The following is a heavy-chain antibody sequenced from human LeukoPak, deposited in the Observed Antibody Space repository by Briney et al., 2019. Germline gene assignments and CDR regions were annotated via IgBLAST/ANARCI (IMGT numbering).Heavy chain of an antibody. D-gene: IGHD3-22*01. Sequence: GGSLRLSCAASGFTFSSYAMSWVRQAPGKGLEWVSAISGSGGSTYYADSVKGRFTISRDNSKNTLYLQMNSLRAEDTAVYYCAKDPNPQYYDREYYFDYWGQGTLVTVSS. J-gene: IGHJ4*02. CDR1: GFTFSSYA. CDR2: ISGSGGST. CDR3: AKDPNPQYYDREYYFDY. V-gene: IGHV3-23*01.